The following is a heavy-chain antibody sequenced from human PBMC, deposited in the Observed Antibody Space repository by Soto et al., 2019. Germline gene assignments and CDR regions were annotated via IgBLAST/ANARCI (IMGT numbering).Heavy chain of an antibody. CDR3: ARVRFEQQMSHIDF. Sequence: SQTLSLTCAIFGDSVSSKSVAWNWIRQSPSRGLEWLGRTYYRSKWYDDYAVSVKSRITINPDTSKNQFSLQLNSVTPEDTAVYYCARVRFEQQMSHIDFSGQGILVTVSS. J-gene: IGHJ4*02. V-gene: IGHV6-1*01. CDR1: GDSVSSKSVA. D-gene: IGHD6-13*01. CDR2: TYYRSKWYD.